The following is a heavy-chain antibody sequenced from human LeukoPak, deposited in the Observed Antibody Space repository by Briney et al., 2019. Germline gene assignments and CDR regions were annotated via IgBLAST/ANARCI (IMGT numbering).Heavy chain of an antibody. Sequence: SETLSLTCTVSGGSISSGSYYWSWIRQPAGKGLEWIGRIYTSGSTNYNPSLKSRVTISVDTSKNQFSLKLSSVTAADTAVYYCARDHRVVPAAIWGQGTLVTVSS. D-gene: IGHD2-2*01. CDR1: GGSISSGSYY. J-gene: IGHJ4*02. CDR2: IYTSGST. CDR3: ARDHRVVPAAI. V-gene: IGHV4-61*02.